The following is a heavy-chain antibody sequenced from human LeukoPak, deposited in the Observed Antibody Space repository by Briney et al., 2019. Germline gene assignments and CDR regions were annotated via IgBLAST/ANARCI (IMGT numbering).Heavy chain of an antibody. Sequence: GGSLRLACAASGFTFSSAWMTWVRQAPGKGLEWVATIKDDGSDKYYVDSVKGRFTISRDNAKKSLWLQMNSLRVEDTAMYYCADLGSRDWGQGTLVTVSS. V-gene: IGHV3-7*01. J-gene: IGHJ4*02. D-gene: IGHD3-16*01. CDR1: GFTFSSAW. CDR2: IKDDGSDK. CDR3: ADLGSRD.